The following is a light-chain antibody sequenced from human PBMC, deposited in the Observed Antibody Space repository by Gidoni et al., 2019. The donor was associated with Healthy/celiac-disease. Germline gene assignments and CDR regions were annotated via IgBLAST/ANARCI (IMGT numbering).Light chain of an antibody. V-gene: IGKV1-33*01. CDR1: QDISNY. J-gene: IGKJ4*01. CDR3: QQYDNLPPLT. Sequence: DIQMTQSPSSLSASVGDRVTITCQESQDISNYLNWYQQKPGKAPKHLIYDASNLETGVPSRFSGSGSGTDFTFSISSLQPEDIATYYCQQYDNLPPLTFGGGTKVEIK. CDR2: DAS.